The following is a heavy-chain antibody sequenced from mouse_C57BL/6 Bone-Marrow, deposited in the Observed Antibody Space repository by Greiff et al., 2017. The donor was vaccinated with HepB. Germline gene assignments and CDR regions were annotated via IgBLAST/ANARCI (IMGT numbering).Heavy chain of an antibody. CDR2: IHPNSGST. D-gene: IGHD2-3*01. J-gene: IGHJ1*03. Sequence: QVQLQQPGAELVKPGASVKLSCKASGYTFTSYWMHWVKQRPGQGLEWIGMIHPNSGSTNYNEKFKSKATLTVDKSSSTAYMQLSSLTSEDSAVYYCASSDGYPSWYFDVWGTGTTVTVSS. CDR1: GYTFTSYW. CDR3: ASSDGYPSWYFDV. V-gene: IGHV1-64*01.